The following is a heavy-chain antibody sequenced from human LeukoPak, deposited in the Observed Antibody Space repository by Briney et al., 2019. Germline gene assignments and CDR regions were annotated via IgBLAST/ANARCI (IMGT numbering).Heavy chain of an antibody. V-gene: IGHV1-2*02. J-gene: IGHJ4*02. CDR2: INPNSGGT. CDR3: ARGSTWNFDY. D-gene: IGHD1-1*01. Sequence: GASVKASCKASGYTFTDSYIHWVRQAPGQGLEWMGWINPNSGGTNYAQKFQGRVTMTREKSISTAYMEVRSLRSDDTAVYYCARGSTWNFDYWGQGTLVTVSS. CDR1: GYTFTDSY.